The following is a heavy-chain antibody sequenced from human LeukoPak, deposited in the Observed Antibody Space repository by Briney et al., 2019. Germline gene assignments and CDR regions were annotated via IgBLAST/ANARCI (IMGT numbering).Heavy chain of an antibody. CDR3: AKDRLGALLYFDI. CDR2: IYSGGST. CDR1: GFTVSSNY. J-gene: IGHJ3*02. V-gene: IGHV3-53*01. Sequence: GGSLRLSCAASGFTVSSNYMSWVRQAPGKGLEWVSVIYSGGSTYHADSVKGRFTVSRDNSRNTVNLQMNNLRAEDTAVYYCAKDRLGALLYFDIWGQGTMVTVSS. D-gene: IGHD3-10*01.